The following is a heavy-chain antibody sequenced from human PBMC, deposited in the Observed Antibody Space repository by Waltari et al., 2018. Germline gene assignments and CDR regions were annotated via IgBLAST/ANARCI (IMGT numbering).Heavy chain of an antibody. V-gene: IGHV3-30*04. CDR1: EFTFSSSA. Sequence: QVQLVESGGGVVQPGRSLRLSCAASEFTFSSSAMHWVRQAPGKGLEWVAVISYNERNTYYVDAVKGLFTISRDNSKKTLYMQMSSLRPEDTAVYYCARDYCDRTNCHGMDVWGQGTTVTVSS. CDR3: ARDYCDRTNCHGMDV. J-gene: IGHJ6*02. CDR2: ISYNERNT. D-gene: IGHD4-17*01.